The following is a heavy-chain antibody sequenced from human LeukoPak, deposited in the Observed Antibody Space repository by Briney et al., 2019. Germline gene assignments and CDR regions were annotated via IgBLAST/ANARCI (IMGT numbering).Heavy chain of an antibody. CDR3: ARAVFGVVPDNYYYYYMDV. Sequence: SVKVSCKASGGTFSSYAISWVRQAPGQGLEWMGGIIPIFGTANYAQKFQGRVTITADESTSTAYMELSSLRSEDTAVYYCARAVFGVVPDNYYYYYMDVWGKGTTVTVS. CDR1: GGTFSSYA. V-gene: IGHV1-69*13. D-gene: IGHD3-3*01. J-gene: IGHJ6*03. CDR2: IIPIFGTA.